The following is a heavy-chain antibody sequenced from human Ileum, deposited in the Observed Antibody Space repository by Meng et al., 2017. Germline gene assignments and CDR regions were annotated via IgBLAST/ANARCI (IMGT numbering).Heavy chain of an antibody. Sequence: VYLLDSVPGLVKPSQTLSLDCSVSGASCGATSYLSCVRQPPGKGLAWIGKIDQSGNSYYSPSLKSRVTMSIDKSKNQFSLRLTSVTAADTAEYYCARHGGYYQDFWGQGTLVTVSS. CDR3: ARHGGYYQDF. CDR1: GASCGATSY. V-gene: IGHV4-4*02. J-gene: IGHJ4*02. CDR2: IDQSGNS. D-gene: IGHD4/OR15-4a*01.